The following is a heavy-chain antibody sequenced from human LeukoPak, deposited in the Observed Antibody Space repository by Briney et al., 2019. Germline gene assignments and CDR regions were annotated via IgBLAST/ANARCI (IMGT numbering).Heavy chain of an antibody. J-gene: IGHJ4*02. CDR1: GFTFSSYG. CDR2: ISGSGGST. D-gene: IGHD3-22*01. Sequence: GGSLRLSCAASGFTFSSYGMSWVRQAPGKGLEWVSAISGSGGSTYYADSVKGRFTISRDNSKNTLYLQMNSLRAEDTAVYYCAKEDGRDYYDSSGYWGHWGQGTLVTVSS. V-gene: IGHV3-23*01. CDR3: AKEDGRDYYDSSGYWGH.